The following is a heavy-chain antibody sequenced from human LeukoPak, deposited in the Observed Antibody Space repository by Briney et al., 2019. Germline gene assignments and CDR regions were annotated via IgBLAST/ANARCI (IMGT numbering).Heavy chain of an antibody. J-gene: IGHJ3*02. CDR2: IYYSGST. CDR3: ARHGGVVRGEGSDGFDI. V-gene: IGHV4-59*08. D-gene: IGHD3-10*01. CDR1: GGSISSYY. Sequence: NPSETLSLTCTVSGGSISSYYWSWIRQPPGKGLEWIGYIYYSGSTNYNPSLKSRVTTSLDTSKNQFSLKLSSVTAADTAVYYCARHGGVVRGEGSDGFDIWGQGTMVTVSS.